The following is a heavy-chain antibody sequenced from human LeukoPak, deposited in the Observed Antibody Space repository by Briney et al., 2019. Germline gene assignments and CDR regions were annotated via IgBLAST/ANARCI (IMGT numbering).Heavy chain of an antibody. CDR3: ARDLTASDYYDSSGYYQPDY. V-gene: IGHV3-11*05. CDR1: GFTFSDYY. Sequence: NPGGSLRLFCGASGFTFSDYYMSWIRPAPGKGLEWVSYLSSCSCYTNYADSVKGRFTISRDNAKNSLYLQMNSLRAEDTAVYYCARDLTASDYYDSSGYYQPDYWGQGTLVTVSS. CDR2: LSSCSCYT. J-gene: IGHJ4*02. D-gene: IGHD3-22*01.